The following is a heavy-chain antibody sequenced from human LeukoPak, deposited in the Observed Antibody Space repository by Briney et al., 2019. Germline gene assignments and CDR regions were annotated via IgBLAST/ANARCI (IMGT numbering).Heavy chain of an antibody. Sequence: PGGSLRLSCAASGFTFETYWMHWVRQAPGKGLEWVSCINGYGSITNYADSVKGRFTISRDNAENTLYLQMNSLRVEDTAVYYCARDDPTVTTGPPVGSWGQGTLVTVSS. CDR1: GFTFETYW. V-gene: IGHV3-74*01. J-gene: IGHJ4*02. D-gene: IGHD4-17*01. CDR3: ARDDPTVTTGPPVGS. CDR2: INGYGSIT.